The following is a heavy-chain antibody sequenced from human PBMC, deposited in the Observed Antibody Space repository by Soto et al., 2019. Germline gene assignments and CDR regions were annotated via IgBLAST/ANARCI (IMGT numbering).Heavy chain of an antibody. Sequence: QVQLVQSGAEVKKPGSSVKVSCKASGGSFSSYAISWVRQAPVQGLEWMGGIIPIFGAPTYAQKFQGRVTIIAAKSTSTAYMELSSLRSEDTALYYCARAGPVSGNHAFDIWGQGPLVTVSS. CDR1: GGSFSSYA. V-gene: IGHV1-69*06. D-gene: IGHD6-19*01. J-gene: IGHJ3*02. CDR2: IIPIFGAP. CDR3: ARAGPVSGNHAFDI.